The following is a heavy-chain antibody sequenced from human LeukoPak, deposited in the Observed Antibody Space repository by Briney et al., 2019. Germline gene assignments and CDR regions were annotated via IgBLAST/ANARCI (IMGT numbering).Heavy chain of an antibody. CDR3: AKTYGYNPFDY. Sequence: SETLSLTCTVSGDSISSSTYYCGWVRQPPGKGMEWIGNIYYSGSTYYNPSLKSRVTISVDTSKNQFSLKLISVTAADPAVYYCAKTYGYNPFDYWGQGTLVTVSS. J-gene: IGHJ4*02. CDR2: IYYSGST. D-gene: IGHD5-24*01. V-gene: IGHV4-39*01. CDR1: GDSISSSTYY.